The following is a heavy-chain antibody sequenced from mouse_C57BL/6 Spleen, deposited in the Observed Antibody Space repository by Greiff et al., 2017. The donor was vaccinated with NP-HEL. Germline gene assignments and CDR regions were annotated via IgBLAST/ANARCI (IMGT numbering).Heavy chain of an antibody. CDR3: ARSGTGWFAY. CDR2: IHPNSGST. D-gene: IGHD4-1*01. CDR1: GYTFTSYW. J-gene: IGHJ3*01. Sequence: QVQLQQPGAELVKPGASVKLSCKAYGYTFTSYWMHWVKQRPGQGLEWIGMIHPNSGSTNYNEKFKSKATLTVDKSSSTAYMQLSSLTSEDSAVYYCARSGTGWFAYWGQGTLVTVSA. V-gene: IGHV1-64*01.